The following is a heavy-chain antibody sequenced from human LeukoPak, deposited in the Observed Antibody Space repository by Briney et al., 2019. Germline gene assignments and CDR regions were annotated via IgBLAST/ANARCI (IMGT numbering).Heavy chain of an antibody. Sequence: SQTLSLTCTVSGGSISSGSYYWSWIRQPAGKGLEWIGRIYTSGSTNYNPSLKSRVTISVDTSKNQFSLKLSSVTAADTAVYYCARDFPSSGWYPGWFDPWGQGTLVTVSS. CDR1: GGSISSGSYY. J-gene: IGHJ5*02. D-gene: IGHD6-19*01. V-gene: IGHV4-61*02. CDR3: ARDFPSSGWYPGWFDP. CDR2: IYTSGST.